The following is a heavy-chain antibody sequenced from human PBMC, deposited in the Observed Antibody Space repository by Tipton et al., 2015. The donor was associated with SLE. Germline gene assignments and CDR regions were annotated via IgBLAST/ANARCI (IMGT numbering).Heavy chain of an antibody. CDR1: GGSFSGYY. V-gene: IGHV4-34*01. CDR3: ARGRDIDITLVRGADYYGMDV. CDR2: INHSGST. D-gene: IGHD3-10*01. Sequence: TLSLTCAVYGGSFSGYYWSWIRQPPGKGLEWIGEINHSGSTNYNPSLKSRVTISVDTSKNQFSLKLSSVTAADTAVYYCARGRDIDITLVRGADYYGMDVWGQVTTVTVSS. J-gene: IGHJ6*02.